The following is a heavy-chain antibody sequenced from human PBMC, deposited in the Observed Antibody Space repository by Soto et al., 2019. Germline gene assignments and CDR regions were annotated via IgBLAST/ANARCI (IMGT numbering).Heavy chain of an antibody. V-gene: IGHV3-53*01. CDR3: AKDMVRGVIPPILDY. Sequence: GGSLRLSCAASGFTVSRDYMSWVRQAPGKGLEWVSVIYTGGSTYYADSVKGRFTISRDNSKNTLYLQMNSLRAEDTAVYYCAKDMVRGVIPPILDYWGQGTLVTVS. J-gene: IGHJ4*02. CDR1: GFTVSRDY. CDR2: IYTGGST. D-gene: IGHD3-10*01.